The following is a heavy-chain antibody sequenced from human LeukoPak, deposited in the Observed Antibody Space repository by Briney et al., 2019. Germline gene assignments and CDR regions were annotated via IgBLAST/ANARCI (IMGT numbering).Heavy chain of an antibody. D-gene: IGHD6-19*01. Sequence: GGSLRLSCAVSGFTFSRYEMHWGRQAPGKGVEGGSAIVTAGDTYYPASVNRPFTISREDAENSLYLQMNSLTAGDTAVYYCARASGYSSGWTDVFDIWGQGTVVTVSS. CDR2: IVTAGDT. CDR1: GFTFSRYE. V-gene: IGHV3-13*01. J-gene: IGHJ3*02. CDR3: ARASGYSSGWTDVFDI.